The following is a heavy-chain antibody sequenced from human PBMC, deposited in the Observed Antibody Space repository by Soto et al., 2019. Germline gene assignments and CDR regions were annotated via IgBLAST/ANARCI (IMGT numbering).Heavy chain of an antibody. J-gene: IGHJ4*02. CDR3: ARASEKYCREDGYGE. D-gene: IGHD2-15*01. CDR1: GFTFSSYA. V-gene: IGHV3-30-3*01. Sequence: SQILSCAASGFTFSSYAMNWVGQAPGKGLEWVSLISYDGALKFYAESVKGRFTISRDSSNKTLYLQMNSLRTEDTAVYYCARASEKYCREDGYGEWGQG. CDR2: ISYDGALK.